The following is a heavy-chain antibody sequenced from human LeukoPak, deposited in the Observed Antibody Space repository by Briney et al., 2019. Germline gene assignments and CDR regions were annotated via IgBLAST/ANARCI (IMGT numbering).Heavy chain of an antibody. J-gene: IGHJ4*02. CDR2: ISGSGGST. V-gene: IGHV3-23*01. CDR1: GFTFSSYA. Sequence: PGGSLRLSCAASGFTFSSYAMSWVRQAPGKGLEWVSAISGSGGSTYYADSVKGRFTISRDNSKNTLYLQMNSLRAEDTAVYYCAKGVWCSSSFQSHFDYWGQGTLVSVSS. CDR3: AKGVWCSSSFQSHFDY. D-gene: IGHD6-6*01.